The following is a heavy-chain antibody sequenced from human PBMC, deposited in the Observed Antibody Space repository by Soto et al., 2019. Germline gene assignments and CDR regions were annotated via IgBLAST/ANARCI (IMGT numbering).Heavy chain of an antibody. CDR3: AREVGAPSGWLDP. CDR1: GFTFTNYA. J-gene: IGHJ5*02. V-gene: IGHV3-23*01. D-gene: IGHD1-26*01. Sequence: PWGSLRLSCAASGFTFTNYAMTWVRQTPGKGLEWVSGISASGGLKYYADSVRGRFTVSRDNSKNILYLQMDNLRDEDTALYYCAREVGAPSGWLDPWGQGTQVTVSS. CDR2: ISASGGLK.